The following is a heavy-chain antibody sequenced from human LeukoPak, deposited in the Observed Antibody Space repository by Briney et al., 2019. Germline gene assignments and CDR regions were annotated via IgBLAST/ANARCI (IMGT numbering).Heavy chain of an antibody. V-gene: IGHV3-23*01. D-gene: IGHD3-22*01. CDR2: ISGSGDST. J-gene: IGHJ3*02. CDR3: AKDDLEGSGYYGYAFDI. Sequence: GGSLRLSCAASGFTFSSYAMSWVRQAPGKGLEWVSTISGSGDSTYYADSVKGRFTISRDNSKNTLYLQMNSLRAEDTAVYYCAKDDLEGSGYYGYAFDIWGQGTMVTVSS. CDR1: GFTFSSYA.